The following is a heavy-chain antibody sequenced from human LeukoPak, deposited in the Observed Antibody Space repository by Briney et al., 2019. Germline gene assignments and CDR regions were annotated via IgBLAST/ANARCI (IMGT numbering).Heavy chain of an antibody. D-gene: IGHD6-6*01. CDR1: GFTFSAFA. J-gene: IGHJ6*02. CDR3: AKGPLPDRLRFGMDV. V-gene: IGHV3-23*01. Sequence: GGSLRLSCAASGFTFSAFAMSWVRQAPGKGLEWVSGINDRGSRTYYAESVKGWFTISRDNSKNTLYLQMNSLRAEDTAVYFCAKGPLPDRLRFGMDVWGQGTTVTVSS. CDR2: INDRGSRT.